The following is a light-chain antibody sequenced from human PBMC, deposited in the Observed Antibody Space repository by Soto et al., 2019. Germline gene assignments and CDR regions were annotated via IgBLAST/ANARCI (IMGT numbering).Light chain of an antibody. CDR3: SSNAGSNNLV. V-gene: IGLV2-8*01. J-gene: IGLJ2*01. CDR2: EVS. CDR1: SSDVGDYNY. Sequence: QSVLTQPPSASGTPGQSVTIPCTGTSSDVGDYNYVSWYQQHPGKAPKLVIYEVSRRPSGVPDRFSGSKSGNTVSLTVSGLQAEDEADYYCSSNAGSNNLVFGGGTKLTVL.